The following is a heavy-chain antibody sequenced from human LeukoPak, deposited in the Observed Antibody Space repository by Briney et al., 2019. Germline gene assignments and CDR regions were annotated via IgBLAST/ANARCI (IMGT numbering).Heavy chain of an antibody. Sequence: SGGSLRLSCSPSRFTFSDYAMYWVRQAPGKGLEYVSSIGGDGSSPYYADSVKGRFTISRDNSKNTLYLQMSSLRTEDTALYYCVKDIVPYDSIWGPFDFWGQGTLVTVSS. D-gene: IGHD3-16*01. CDR1: RFTFSDYA. CDR3: VKDIVPYDSIWGPFDF. J-gene: IGHJ4*02. CDR2: IGGDGSSP. V-gene: IGHV3-64D*06.